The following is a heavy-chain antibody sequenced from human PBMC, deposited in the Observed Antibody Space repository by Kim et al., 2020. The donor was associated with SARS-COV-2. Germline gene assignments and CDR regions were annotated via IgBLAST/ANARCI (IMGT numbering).Heavy chain of an antibody. CDR2: ISSSSSYI. CDR3: ARDRGIAVADEPALYYYYYGMDV. J-gene: IGHJ6*02. V-gene: IGHV3-21*01. Sequence: GGSLRLSCAASGFTFSSYSMNWVRQAPGKGLEWVSSISSSSSYIYYADSVKGRFTISRDNAKNSLYLQMNSLRAEDTAVYYCARDRGIAVADEPALYYYYYGMDVWGQGTTVTVSS. CDR1: GFTFSSYS. D-gene: IGHD6-19*01.